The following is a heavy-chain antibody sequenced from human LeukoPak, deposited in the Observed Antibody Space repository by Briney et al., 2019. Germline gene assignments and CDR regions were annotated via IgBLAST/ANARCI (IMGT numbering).Heavy chain of an antibody. V-gene: IGHV1-69*04. CDR2: IIPILGIA. D-gene: IGHD5-24*01. CDR1: GGTFSSYA. J-gene: IGHJ4*02. Sequence: SVKVSCKASGGTFSSYAISWVRQAPGQGLEWMGRIIPILGIANYAQKFQGRVTITADKSTSTAYMELSSLRSEDTAVYYCARGERWLQLFFDYWGQGTLVTVSP. CDR3: ARGERWLQLFFDY.